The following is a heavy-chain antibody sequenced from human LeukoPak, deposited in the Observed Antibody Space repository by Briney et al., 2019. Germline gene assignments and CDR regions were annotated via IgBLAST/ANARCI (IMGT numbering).Heavy chain of an antibody. V-gene: IGHV3-21*01. Sequence: GGSLRLSCEASGFTFSSYSMTWVRQAPGKGLEWVSSIDTPTPYINYADSVRGRFTISRDNARNSLYLQMSSLRAEDTAVYYCVRDFYCHNGACFDFWGQGTLVTVSS. CDR2: IDTPTPYI. CDR1: GFTFSSYS. D-gene: IGHD2-8*01. CDR3: VRDFYCHNGACFDF. J-gene: IGHJ4*02.